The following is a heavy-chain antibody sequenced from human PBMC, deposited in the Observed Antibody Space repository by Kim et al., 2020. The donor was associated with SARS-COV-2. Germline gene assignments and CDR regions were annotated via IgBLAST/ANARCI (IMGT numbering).Heavy chain of an antibody. Sequence: GGSLRLSCVGSGFSFSTYFMNWVRQAPGQGLEWVAGIKQDGTETYSVDSVKGRFTISREKAQNSVYLQMDSLGAEDTAIYYCAREWYFNSASCHAGYVFFWGRGTLVSVSS. CDR1: GFSFSTYF. CDR2: IKQDGTET. V-gene: IGHV3-7*03. D-gene: IGHD2-15*01. J-gene: IGHJ4*02. CDR3: AREWYFNSASCHAGYVFF.